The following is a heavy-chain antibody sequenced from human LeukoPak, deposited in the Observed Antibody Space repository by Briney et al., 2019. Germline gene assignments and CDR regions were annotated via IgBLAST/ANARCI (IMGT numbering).Heavy chain of an antibody. CDR3: ARVSEKVISRYYSYYMDV. D-gene: IGHD3-10*01. V-gene: IGHV1-46*01. J-gene: IGHJ6*03. CDR1: GYTFTSYY. CDR2: INPSGGST. Sequence: GASVTVSCKTSGYTFTSYYMHWVRQAPGQGLEWMGIINPSGGSTSYEQKFQGRVTMTRDMSTSTVYMELSSLRSEDTAVYYCARVSEKVISRYYSYYMDVWGRGKTVTVSS.